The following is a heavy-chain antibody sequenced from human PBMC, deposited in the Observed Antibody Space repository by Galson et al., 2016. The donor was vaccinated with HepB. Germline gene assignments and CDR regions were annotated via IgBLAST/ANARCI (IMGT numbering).Heavy chain of an antibody. D-gene: IGHD6-19*01. CDR1: GGSISSGSYF. J-gene: IGHJ4*02. CDR2: IYNSGGT. Sequence: SETLSLTCAVSGGSISSGSYFWGWIRQTPGKGFEWIGGIYNSGGTYYNPSLTSRVTMSVDTSNNRFSLSLSSVTAADTAVYFCARATSGWAYYFDSWGQGILVTVSS. CDR3: ARATSGWAYYFDS. V-gene: IGHV4-39*01.